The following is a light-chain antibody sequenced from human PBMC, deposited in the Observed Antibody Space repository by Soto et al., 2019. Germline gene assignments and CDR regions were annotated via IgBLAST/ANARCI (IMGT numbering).Light chain of an antibody. J-gene: IGKJ5*01. CDR2: DAS. Sequence: DIQMTQSPSTLSVSVGDRVTITCRASQSLNNDLAWYQQKPGKAPNLLIYDASTLERGVPSRFSGTGSGTEFTLAINSLQPDDFATYYCQQYHRSSITFGQGTRLEIK. V-gene: IGKV1-5*01. CDR3: QQYHRSSIT. CDR1: QSLNND.